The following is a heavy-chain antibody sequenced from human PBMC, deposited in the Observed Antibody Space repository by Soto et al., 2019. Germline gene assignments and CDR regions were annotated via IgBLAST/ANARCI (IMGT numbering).Heavy chain of an antibody. V-gene: IGHV1-18*01. D-gene: IGHD3-3*01. CDR3: ARVNDFWSGYDNWLDP. J-gene: IGHJ5*02. CDR1: GYTFTSYG. Sequence: ASVKVSCKASGYTFTSYGISWVRQAPGQGLEWMGWISAYNGNTNYAQKLQGRVTMTTDTSTSTAYMELRSLRSDDTAVYYCARVNDFWSGYDNWLDPWGQGTLVTVSS. CDR2: ISAYNGNT.